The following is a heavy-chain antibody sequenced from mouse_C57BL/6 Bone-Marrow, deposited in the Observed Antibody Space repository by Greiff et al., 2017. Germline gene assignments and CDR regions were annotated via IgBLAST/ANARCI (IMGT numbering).Heavy chain of an antibody. Sequence: EVKLMESGGDLVKPGGSLKLSCAASGFTFSSYGMSWVRQTPDKRLEWVATIISGGSYTYYPDSVKGRFTISRDNAKNTLYLQMSSLKSEDTAMYYCARPYSNSSGFAYWGQGTLVTVSA. V-gene: IGHV5-6*01. CDR2: IISGGSYT. CDR3: ARPYSNSSGFAY. CDR1: GFTFSSYG. D-gene: IGHD2-5*01. J-gene: IGHJ3*01.